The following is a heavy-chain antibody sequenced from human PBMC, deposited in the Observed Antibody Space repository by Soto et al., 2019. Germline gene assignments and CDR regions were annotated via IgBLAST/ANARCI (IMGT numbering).Heavy chain of an antibody. CDR3: ARDIVVVPAAQPSQDYYYYGMDV. CDR2: INPNSGGT. V-gene: IGHV1-2*04. Sequence: ASVKVSCKASGYTFTGYYMHWVRQALGQGLEWMGWINPNSGGTNYAQKFQGWVTMTRDTSISTAYMELSRLRSDDTAVYYCARDIVVVPAAQPSQDYYYYGMDVWGQGTTVTVSS. CDR1: GYTFTGYY. J-gene: IGHJ6*02. D-gene: IGHD2-2*01.